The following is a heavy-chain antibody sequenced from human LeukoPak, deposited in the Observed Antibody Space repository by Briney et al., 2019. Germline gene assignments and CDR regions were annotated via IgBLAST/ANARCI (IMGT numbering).Heavy chain of an antibody. CDR2: ITSGSSYR. D-gene: IGHD5-18*01. Sequence: GGSLRLSCAASGFTFSSYNMNWVRQAPGKGLEWVSSITSGSSYRFYADSVKGRFTISRDNAKNSLYLQMNSLRAEDTAVYYCARDFLTRGYSYERSDAFDIWGQGTMVTVSS. J-gene: IGHJ3*02. CDR3: ARDFLTRGYSYERSDAFDI. V-gene: IGHV3-21*01. CDR1: GFTFSSYN.